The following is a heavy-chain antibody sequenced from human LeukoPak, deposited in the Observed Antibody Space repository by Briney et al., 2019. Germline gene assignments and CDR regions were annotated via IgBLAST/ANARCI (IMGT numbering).Heavy chain of an antibody. Sequence: GGSLRLSCAASGFTFNKYWMHWVRQAPGKGLVWVSRINSDGSSTRYADSVKGRFTMSRDNAKNTLYLQMNSLRGEDTAVYYCAKWDTYYDSSGYYFYWGQGTLVTVSS. CDR1: GFTFNKYW. D-gene: IGHD3-22*01. V-gene: IGHV3-74*01. J-gene: IGHJ4*02. CDR2: INSDGSST. CDR3: AKWDTYYDSSGYYFY.